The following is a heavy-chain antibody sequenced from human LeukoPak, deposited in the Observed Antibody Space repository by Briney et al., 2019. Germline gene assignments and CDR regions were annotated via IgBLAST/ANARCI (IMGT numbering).Heavy chain of an antibody. CDR1: GGTFSSYA. CDR2: IIPIFGTA. CDR3: ARDRGSYGSGSYPLDY. Sequence: SVKVSCKASGGTFSSYAISWVRQAPGQGVEWMGGIIPIFGTANYAQKFQGRVTITADESTSTAYMELSSLRSEDTAVYYCARDRGSYGSGSYPLDYWGQGTLVTVSS. D-gene: IGHD3-10*01. V-gene: IGHV1-69*13. J-gene: IGHJ4*02.